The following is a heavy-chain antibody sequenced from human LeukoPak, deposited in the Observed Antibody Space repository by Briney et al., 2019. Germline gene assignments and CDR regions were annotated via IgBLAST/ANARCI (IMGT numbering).Heavy chain of an antibody. V-gene: IGHV3-7*01. D-gene: IGHD6-19*01. Sequence: PGGSLRLSCAASGFTFSSYWMSWVRQAPGKGLEWVANIKQDGSEKYYVDSVKGRFTISRDNAKNSLYLQMNSLRAEDTAVYYCARDCLGVAGTRWFDPWGQGTLVTVSS. CDR2: IKQDGSEK. CDR3: ARDCLGVAGTRWFDP. J-gene: IGHJ5*02. CDR1: GFTFSSYW.